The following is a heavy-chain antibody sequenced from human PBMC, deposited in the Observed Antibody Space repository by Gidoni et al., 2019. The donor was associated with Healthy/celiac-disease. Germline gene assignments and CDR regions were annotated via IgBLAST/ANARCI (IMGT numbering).Heavy chain of an antibody. Sequence: QVQLVQSGAEVKKPGSSVKVSCKASGGTFSSSAISWVRQAPGQGLEWMGGIIPIFGTANYAQKFQGRVTITADKSTSTAYMELSSLRSEDTAVYYCARGSHYYDSSGYYHKVHYYFDYWGQGTLVTVSS. CDR1: GGTFSSSA. CDR3: ARGSHYYDSSGYYHKVHYYFDY. CDR2: IIPIFGTA. V-gene: IGHV1-69*06. J-gene: IGHJ4*02. D-gene: IGHD3-22*01.